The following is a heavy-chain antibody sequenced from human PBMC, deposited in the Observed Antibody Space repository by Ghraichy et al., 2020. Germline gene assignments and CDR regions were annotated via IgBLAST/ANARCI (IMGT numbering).Heavy chain of an antibody. CDR2: IKQDGSEK. D-gene: IGHD4-17*01. CDR3: ARAHDYGDYGRHWYFDL. V-gene: IGHV3-7*01. J-gene: IGHJ2*01. Sequence: GGSLRLSCAASGFTFSSYWMSWVRQAPGKGLEWVANIKQDGSEKYYVDSVKGRFTISRDNAKNSLYLQMNSLRAEDTAVYYCARAHDYGDYGRHWYFDLWGRGTLVTVSS. CDR1: GFTFSSYW.